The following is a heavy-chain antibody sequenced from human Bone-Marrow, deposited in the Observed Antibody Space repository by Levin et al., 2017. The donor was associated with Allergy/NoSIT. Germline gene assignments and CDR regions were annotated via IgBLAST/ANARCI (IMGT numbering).Heavy chain of an antibody. D-gene: IGHD2-2*01. CDR2: ISSSSSTI. CDR1: GFTFSSYS. J-gene: IGHJ6*02. V-gene: IGHV3-48*01. CDR3: ARVKGPLVVPAASDYDYGMDV. Sequence: SGGSLRLSCAASGFTFSSYSMNWVRQAPGKGLEWVSYISSSSSTIYYADSVKGRFTISRDNAKNSLYLQMNSLRAEDTAVYYCARVKGPLVVPAASDYDYGMDVWGQGTTVTVSS.